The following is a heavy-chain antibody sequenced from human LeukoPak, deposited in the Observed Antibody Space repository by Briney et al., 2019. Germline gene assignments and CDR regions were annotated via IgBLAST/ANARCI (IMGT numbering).Heavy chain of an antibody. V-gene: IGHV3-48*04. J-gene: IGHJ5*02. Sequence: GGSLRLSCAASGFTFSSYSMNWVRQAPGKGLEWVSYISSSSSTIYYADSVKGRFTISRDNAKNSLYLQMNSLRAEDTAVYYCARDQGLFLGWSDPWGQGTLVTVSS. CDR1: GFTFSSYS. D-gene: IGHD3-22*01. CDR3: ARDQGLFLGWSDP. CDR2: ISSSSSTI.